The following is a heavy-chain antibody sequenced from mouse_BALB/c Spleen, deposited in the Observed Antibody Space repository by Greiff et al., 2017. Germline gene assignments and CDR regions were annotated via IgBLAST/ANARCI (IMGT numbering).Heavy chain of an antibody. Sequence: QVQLHQSGPELVKPGASVKMSCKASGYTFTDYVISWVKQRTGQGLEWIGEIYPGSGSTYYNEKFKGKATLTADKSSNTAYMQLSSLTSEDSAVYFCARDGNYGYFDVWGAGTTVTVSS. CDR2: IYPGSGST. J-gene: IGHJ1*01. D-gene: IGHD2-1*01. V-gene: IGHV1-77*01. CDR1: GYTFTDYV. CDR3: ARDGNYGYFDV.